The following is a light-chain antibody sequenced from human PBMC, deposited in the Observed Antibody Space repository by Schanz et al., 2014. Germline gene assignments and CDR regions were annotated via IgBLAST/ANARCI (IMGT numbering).Light chain of an antibody. CDR2: GAF. V-gene: IGKV3-20*01. J-gene: IGKJ2*01. Sequence: EFVLTQSPGTLSLSPGERATLSCRASQSLSKNYLAWYQQKPGQAPRLLMYGAFIRAAGIPDRFTGGGSGTDFTLTISRLEPEDFAIYYCQQYGSSVMYTFGQGTKLEIK. CDR1: QSLSKNY. CDR3: QQYGSSVMYT.